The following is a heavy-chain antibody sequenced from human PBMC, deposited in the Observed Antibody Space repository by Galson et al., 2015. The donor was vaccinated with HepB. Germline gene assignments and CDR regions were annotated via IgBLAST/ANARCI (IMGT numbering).Heavy chain of an antibody. CDR3: ARMYYYDSSVHPH. J-gene: IGHJ4*02. V-gene: IGHV1-69*04. CDR1: GGTFSSYA. Sequence: SVKVSCRASGGTFSSYAISWVRQAPGQGLEWMGRIIPILGIANYAQKFQGRVTITADKSTSTACMELSSLRSEDTAVYYCARMYYYDSSVHPHWGQGTLVTVSS. CDR2: IIPILGIA. D-gene: IGHD3-22*01.